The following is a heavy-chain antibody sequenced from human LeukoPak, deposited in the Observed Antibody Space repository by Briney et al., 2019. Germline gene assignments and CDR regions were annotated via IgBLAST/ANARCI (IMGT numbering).Heavy chain of an antibody. V-gene: IGHV4-59*01. D-gene: IGHD1-14*01. CDR2: IYYSGST. CDR3: ATSINRVHAFDI. Sequence: PSETLSLTCTVSGGSISSYCWSWIRQPPGKGPEWIGYIYYSGSTNYNPSLKSRVTTSVDTSKNRFSLKLSSVTAADTAVYYCATSINRVHAFDIWGQGTMVTVSS. CDR1: GGSISSYC. J-gene: IGHJ3*02.